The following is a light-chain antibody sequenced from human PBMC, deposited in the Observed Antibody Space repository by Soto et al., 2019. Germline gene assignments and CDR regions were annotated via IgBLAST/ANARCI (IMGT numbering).Light chain of an antibody. Sequence: EMVMTQSPATLSVSPGDGATLSCRASQSVGSNLAWFQQKPGQAPRLLIYGASTRATGIPARFSGSGSGTEFTLTISSLQSVDFAVYYCQQYYNWPRTFGQGTKLEIK. CDR2: GAS. CDR3: QQYYNWPRT. J-gene: IGKJ2*01. V-gene: IGKV3-15*01. CDR1: QSVGSN.